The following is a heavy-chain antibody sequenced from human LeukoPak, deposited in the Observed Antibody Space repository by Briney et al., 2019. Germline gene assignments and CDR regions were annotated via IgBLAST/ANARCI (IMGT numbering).Heavy chain of an antibody. J-gene: IGHJ6*02. V-gene: IGHV1-8*01. CDR2: MNPNSANT. CDR3: ARLASSSWPLYYYYGMDV. CDR1: GYTFTSYD. Sequence: ASVKVSCKASGYTFTSYDINWVRQATGQGLEWMGWMNPNSANTSYAQKFQGRVTMTRNTSISTAYMELSSLRSEDTAVYYCARLASSSWPLYYYYGMDVWGQGTTVTVSS. D-gene: IGHD6-13*01.